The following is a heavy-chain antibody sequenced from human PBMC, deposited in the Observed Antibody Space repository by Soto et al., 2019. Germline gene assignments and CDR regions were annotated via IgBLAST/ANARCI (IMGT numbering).Heavy chain of an antibody. D-gene: IGHD6-13*01. CDR1: GYTFTSYG. CDR2: ISAYNGNT. V-gene: IGHV1-18*01. Sequence: ASVKVSCKASGYTFTSYGISWVRQAPGQGLEWMGWISAYNGNTKYAQKFQGRVTMTTDTSTSTAYMEVRSPRSDDTAVYDCARDAAAGLNDYWGQGTLVPVSS. CDR3: ARDAAAGLNDY. J-gene: IGHJ4*02.